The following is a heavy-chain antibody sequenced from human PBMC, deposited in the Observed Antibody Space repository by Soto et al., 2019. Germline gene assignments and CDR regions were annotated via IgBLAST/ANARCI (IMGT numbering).Heavy chain of an antibody. V-gene: IGHV1-18*01. CDR2: ISTYNGNT. J-gene: IGHJ5*02. CDR3: ARDPVGGNWFDP. Sequence: GASVKVSCKASGYTFTSYAMHWVRQAPGQRLEWMGWISTYNGNTNYAQKLQGRVTMTTDTSTSTAYMELRSLRSDDTAVYYCARDPVGGNWFDPWGQGTLVTVSS. CDR1: GYTFTSYA. D-gene: IGHD1-26*01.